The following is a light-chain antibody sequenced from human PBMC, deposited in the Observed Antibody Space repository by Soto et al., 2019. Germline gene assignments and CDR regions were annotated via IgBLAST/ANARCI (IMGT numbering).Light chain of an antibody. J-gene: IGLJ2*01. CDR1: SSDVGGYNY. CDR2: EVS. CDR3: SSYTTIKTVV. Sequence: QSALTQPASVSGSPGQSITISCTGTSSDVGGYNYVSWYQQHPGKAPKLIISEVSIRPSGVSDRFSGFKSANTAYLTISGVQPEDEADYHCSSYTTIKTVVFGGGTKVTVL. V-gene: IGLV2-14*01.